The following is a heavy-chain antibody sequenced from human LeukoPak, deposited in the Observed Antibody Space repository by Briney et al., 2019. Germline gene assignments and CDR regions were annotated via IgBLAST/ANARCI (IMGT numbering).Heavy chain of an antibody. V-gene: IGHV3-7*05. J-gene: IGHJ4*02. Sequence: PGGSLRLSCAASGFTFSSFWMSWVRQAPGKGLEWVANIKRDGGDKYYVDSVKGRFSISRDNAKNSLYLHMNSLRAEDTAVYYCARDAIVGATNGWGQGTLVTVSS. CDR1: GFTFSSFW. CDR2: IKRDGGDK. CDR3: ARDAIVGATNG. D-gene: IGHD1-26*01.